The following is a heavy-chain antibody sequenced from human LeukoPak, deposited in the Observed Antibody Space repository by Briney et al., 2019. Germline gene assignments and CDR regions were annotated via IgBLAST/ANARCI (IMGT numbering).Heavy chain of an antibody. CDR1: GFTFTTYG. CDR3: ARIDFWMGMDV. Sequence: QPGRSLRLSCAASGFTFTTYGMHWVRQAPGKGLEWVANIKQDGSEKYYVDSVKGRFTISRDNAKNSLYLQMNSLRAEDTAVYYCARIDFWMGMDVWGKGTTVTVSS. V-gene: IGHV3-7*01. CDR2: IKQDGSEK. J-gene: IGHJ6*04. D-gene: IGHD3-3*01.